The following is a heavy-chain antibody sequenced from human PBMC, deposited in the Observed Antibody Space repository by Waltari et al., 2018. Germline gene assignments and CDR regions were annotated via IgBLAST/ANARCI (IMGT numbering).Heavy chain of an antibody. V-gene: IGHV3-9*01. Sequence: WVRQAPGKGLEWVSAITWNGDIIGYADSVRGRFTITRDNAKNSLNLQMNSLRPEDTALYYCAKDTGYHVSYYGASDVWGQGTMVTVSS. D-gene: IGHD3-10*01. CDR2: ITWNGDII. CDR3: AKDTGYHVSYYGASDV. J-gene: IGHJ3*01.